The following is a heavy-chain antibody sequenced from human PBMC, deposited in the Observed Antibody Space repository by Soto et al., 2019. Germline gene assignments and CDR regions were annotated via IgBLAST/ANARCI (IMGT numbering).Heavy chain of an antibody. Sequence: VQLVESGGGVVQPGRSLRLSCAASGFTFSDYAMHWVRQAPGKGLEWVAGVSHDGRNTHYADSVKGRFTISRDSSKNTVSQEMASLRAEDTAVYYCAKGGRQWLVTSDFNYWGQGALVTVSS. D-gene: IGHD6-19*01. CDR3: AKGGRQWLVTSDFNY. CDR1: GFTFSDYA. CDR2: VSHDGRNT. V-gene: IGHV3-30*18. J-gene: IGHJ4*02.